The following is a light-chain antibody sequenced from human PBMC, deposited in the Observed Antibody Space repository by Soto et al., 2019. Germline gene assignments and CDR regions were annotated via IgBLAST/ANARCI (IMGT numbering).Light chain of an antibody. V-gene: IGLV1-51*01. Sequence: QSVLTQPPSVSAAPGLKVTISCSGSISNIGVNYVSWYQQVPGTAPKLLIYEHNKRPSGIPDRFSGSTSGTSATLGITGLQTGDECDYYCATWDSNFRAVFFGGVTKLTVL. J-gene: IGLJ2*01. CDR1: ISNIGVNY. CDR2: EHN. CDR3: ATWDSNFRAVF.